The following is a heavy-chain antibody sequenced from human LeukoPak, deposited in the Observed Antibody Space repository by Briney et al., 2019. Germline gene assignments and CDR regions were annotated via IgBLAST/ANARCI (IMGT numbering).Heavy chain of an antibody. CDR1: GFTFDDYA. Sequence: PGGSLRHSCAASGFTFDDYAMHWVRQAPGRGLEWVSGISWNSGSIGYADSVKGRFTISRDNAKNSLFLQMNSLRAEDMALYFCAKDEFVASDFTGAFDIWGQGTMVTVSS. J-gene: IGHJ3*02. CDR3: AKDEFVASDFTGAFDI. V-gene: IGHV3-9*03. D-gene: IGHD2-8*02. CDR2: ISWNSGSI.